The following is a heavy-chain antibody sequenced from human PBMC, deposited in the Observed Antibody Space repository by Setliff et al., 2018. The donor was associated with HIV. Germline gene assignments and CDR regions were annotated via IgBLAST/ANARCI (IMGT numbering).Heavy chain of an antibody. CDR2: IYPGDSDT. Sequence: ESLKISCKGSGYSFTSYWIGWARQMPGKGLEWMGIIYPGDSDTRYSPSFQGQVTISADKSISTAYLQWSSLKASDTAMYYCARGNYDILTGYIGYYDYWGQGTLVTVSS. CDR3: ARGNYDILTGYIGYYDY. CDR1: GYSFTSYW. D-gene: IGHD3-9*01. J-gene: IGHJ4*02. V-gene: IGHV5-51*01.